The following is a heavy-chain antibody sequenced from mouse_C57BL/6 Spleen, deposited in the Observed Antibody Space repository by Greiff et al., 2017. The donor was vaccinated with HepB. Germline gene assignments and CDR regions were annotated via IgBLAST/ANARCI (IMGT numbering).Heavy chain of an antibody. CDR2: IYPGDGDT. V-gene: IGHV1-80*01. Sequence: VQLQQSGAELVKPGASVKISCKASGYAFSSYWMNWVKQRPGKGLEWIGQIYPGDGDTNYNGKFKGKATLTADKSSSTAYMQLSSLTSEDSAVYFCARVRGYGYDGEFAYWGQGTLVTVSA. CDR1: GYAFSSYW. J-gene: IGHJ3*01. D-gene: IGHD2-2*01. CDR3: ARVRGYGYDGEFAY.